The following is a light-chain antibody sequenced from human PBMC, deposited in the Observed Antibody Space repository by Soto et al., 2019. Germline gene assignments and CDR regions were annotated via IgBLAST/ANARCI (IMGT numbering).Light chain of an antibody. CDR1: NGDVGSYSH. Sequence: AKPGPPFWSPGPSNPLPRPRTNGDVGSYSHVSWYQQHPGKAPRLIIYEGSKRPSGVSHRFSASRSDKTASLTISGLQAEDEAAYYCCSYALSSSYVFGTGTKVTVL. J-gene: IGLJ1*01. CDR2: EGS. V-gene: IGLV2-23*01. CDR3: CSYALSSSYV.